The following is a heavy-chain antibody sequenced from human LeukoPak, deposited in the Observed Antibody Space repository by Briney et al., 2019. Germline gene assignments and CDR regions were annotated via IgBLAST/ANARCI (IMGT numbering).Heavy chain of an antibody. V-gene: IGHV4-59*01. CDR1: GGSMSSYY. D-gene: IGHD6-19*01. CDR3: ASLAVAGTFDY. Sequence: SSETLSLTCTVSGGSMSSYYWSWIRQPPGKGLEWIGYIYYSGSTNYNPPLKSRVTISVDTSKNQFSLKLSSVTAADTAVYYCASLAVAGTFDYWGQGTLVTVSS. J-gene: IGHJ4*02. CDR2: IYYSGST.